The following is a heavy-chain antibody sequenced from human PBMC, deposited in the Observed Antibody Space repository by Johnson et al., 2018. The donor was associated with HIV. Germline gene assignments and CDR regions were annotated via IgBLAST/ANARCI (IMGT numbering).Heavy chain of an antibody. V-gene: IGHV3-9*01. D-gene: IGHD3-22*01. Sequence: VESGGGLVQPGRSLRLSCAASGFTFDDYAMHWVRQAPGKGLEWLSYITSSVDYVDSVKGRFTISRDNAKNSLYLQMNSLRAEDTAVYYCAKRSYYYDSSGPPADAFDIWGQGTMVTVSS. CDR1: GFTFDDYA. J-gene: IGHJ3*02. CDR3: AKRSYYYDSSGPPADAFDI. CDR2: ITSSV.